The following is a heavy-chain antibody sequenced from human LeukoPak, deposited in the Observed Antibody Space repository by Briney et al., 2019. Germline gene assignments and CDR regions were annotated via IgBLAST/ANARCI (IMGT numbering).Heavy chain of an antibody. D-gene: IGHD2-2*02. CDR1: GGSFSGYY. CDR2: INHSGST. CDR3: ARALNCSSTSCYMDY. Sequence: SSETLSLTCAVYGGSFSGYYWSWIRQPPGKGLEWIGEINHSGSTNYNPSLKSRVTISVDTSKNQFSLKLSSVTAADTAVYYCARALNCSSTSCYMDYWGQGTLVTVSS. J-gene: IGHJ4*02. V-gene: IGHV4-34*01.